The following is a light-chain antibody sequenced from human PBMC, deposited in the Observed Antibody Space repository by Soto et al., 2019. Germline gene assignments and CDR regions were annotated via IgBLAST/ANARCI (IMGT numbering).Light chain of an antibody. V-gene: IGKV1-5*01. CDR3: QQYNSYSPAT. J-gene: IGKJ1*01. CDR1: QSIRRW. CDR2: DAS. Sequence: DIQMTQSPSMLSASVGDRVTIACRAGQSIRRWLAWYQQQPGKAPKVLLFDASTLESGVPSRFSGSGSETEFTLTTSSLQADDFATYYCQQYNSYSPATFGQGTKVDIK.